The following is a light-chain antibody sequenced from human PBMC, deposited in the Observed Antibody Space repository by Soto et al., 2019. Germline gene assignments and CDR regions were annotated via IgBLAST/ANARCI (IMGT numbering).Light chain of an antibody. CDR3: QQYYSTPLLT. CDR2: WAS. J-gene: IGKJ4*01. Sequence: DIVLTQSPDSLSVSLGERATINCKSSQSVLYSSKNKNYLAWYQQKPGQPPKLLIYWASTRESGVPDRFSGSGSGTDFTLTIISLQAEDVAVYYCQQYYSTPLLTFGGGTKVEIK. CDR1: QSVLYSSKNKNY. V-gene: IGKV4-1*01.